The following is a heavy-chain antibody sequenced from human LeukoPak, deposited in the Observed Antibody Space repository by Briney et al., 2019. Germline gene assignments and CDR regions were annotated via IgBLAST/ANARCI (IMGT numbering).Heavy chain of an antibody. CDR2: IYPGDSDT. CDR1: GYSFTNYW. V-gene: IGHV5-51*01. D-gene: IGHD2/OR15-2a*01. Sequence: GESLKISCQGFGYSFTNYWIGWVRQMPGRGLEWMGIIYPGDSDTRYSPSFQGQVTISADKSINTAYLQWSSLRASDTAMYYCARRETSMDYFDFWGQGTLVSASS. CDR3: ARRETSMDYFDF. J-gene: IGHJ4*02.